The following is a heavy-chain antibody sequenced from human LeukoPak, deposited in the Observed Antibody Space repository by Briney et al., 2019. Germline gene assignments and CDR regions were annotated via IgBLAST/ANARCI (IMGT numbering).Heavy chain of an antibody. J-gene: IGHJ4*02. D-gene: IGHD6-19*01. V-gene: IGHV3-23*03. Sequence: PGGSLRLSCAASGFAFSSYAMSWVRQAPGKGLEWVSVIYSGGSTYYADSVKGRFTISRDNSKNTLYLQMNSLRVEDTAVYYCARDYGVAEGYWGQGTLVTVSS. CDR2: IYSGGST. CDR3: ARDYGVAEGY. CDR1: GFAFSSYA.